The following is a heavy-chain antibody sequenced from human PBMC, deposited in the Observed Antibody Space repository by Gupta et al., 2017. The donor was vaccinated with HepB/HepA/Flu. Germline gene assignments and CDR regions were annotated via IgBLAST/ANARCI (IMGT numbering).Heavy chain of an antibody. J-gene: IGHJ4*02. V-gene: IGHV3-21*01. D-gene: IGHD6-19*01. CDR3: VKVGSGWSFEY. Sequence: EVQLVESGGGLVKPGGSLRLSCAASGFDLSTYSMNWVRQPVGKGLEWVSYISSSGYFIYYADSVKGRFTISRDTAKNSLYLQMNSLRPDDTAVYYCVKVGSGWSFEYWGQGTLVTVSS. CDR2: ISSSGYFI. CDR1: GFDLSTYS.